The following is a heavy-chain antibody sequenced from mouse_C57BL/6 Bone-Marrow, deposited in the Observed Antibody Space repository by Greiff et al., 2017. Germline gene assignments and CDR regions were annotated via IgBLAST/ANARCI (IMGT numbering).Heavy chain of an antibody. J-gene: IGHJ4*01. V-gene: IGHV1-81*01. D-gene: IGHD2-3*01. CDR1: GYTFTSYG. CDR3: ARDLYDGYYDAMDY. Sequence: QVQLQQSGAELARPGASVKLSCKASGYTFTSYGISWVKQRTGQGLEWIGEIYPRSGNTYYNEKFKGKATLTADKSSSTAYRELRSLTSEDSAVYFCARDLYDGYYDAMDYWGQGTSVTVSS. CDR2: IYPRSGNT.